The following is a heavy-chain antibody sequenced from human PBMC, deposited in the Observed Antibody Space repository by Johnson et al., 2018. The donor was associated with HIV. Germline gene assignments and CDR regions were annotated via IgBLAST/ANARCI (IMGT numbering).Heavy chain of an antibody. V-gene: IGHV3-13*01. D-gene: IGHD3-10*01. J-gene: IGHJ3*02. Sequence: VQLVESGGGLVQPGGSLRLSCAASGFTFSSHDIHWVRQATGKGLEWVSAIGTAGDTYYPGSVKGRFTISRENAKNSLYLQMNSLRAGDTAVYYCARELEGDDAFDIWGQGTMVTVSS. CDR3: ARELEGDDAFDI. CDR1: GFTFSSHD. CDR2: IGTAGDT.